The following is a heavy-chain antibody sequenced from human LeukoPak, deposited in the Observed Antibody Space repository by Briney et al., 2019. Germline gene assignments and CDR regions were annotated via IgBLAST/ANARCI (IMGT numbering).Heavy chain of an antibody. D-gene: IGHD3-22*01. V-gene: IGHV4-59*01. J-gene: IGHJ6*03. CDR3: ARGRYYDSSGYRPYYYYYYMDV. CDR1: GGSISDYY. CDR2: IYYSGST. Sequence: SETLSLTCTVSGGSISDYYWSWIRQPPGMGLEWIGYIYYSGSTKYDPSLRSRVTISVDTSKNQFSLKVNSVTAADTAVYYCARGRYYDSSGYRPYYYYYYMDVWGKGTTVTVSS.